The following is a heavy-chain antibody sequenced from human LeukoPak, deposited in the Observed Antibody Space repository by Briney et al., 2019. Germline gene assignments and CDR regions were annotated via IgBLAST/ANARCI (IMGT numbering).Heavy chain of an antibody. CDR1: GGSFSGYY. D-gene: IGHD6-13*01. Sequence: MASETLSLTCAVYGGSFSGYYWSWIRQPPGKGLEWIGSIYYSGSTYYNPSLKSRVTISVDTSKNQFSLKLSSVTAADTAVYYCARWYSSSWSTFDYWGQGTLVTVSS. CDR3: ARWYSSSWSTFDY. CDR2: IYYSGST. J-gene: IGHJ4*02. V-gene: IGHV4-34*01.